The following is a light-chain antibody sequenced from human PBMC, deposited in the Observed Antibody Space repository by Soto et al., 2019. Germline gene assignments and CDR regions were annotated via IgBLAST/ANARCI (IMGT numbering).Light chain of an antibody. V-gene: IGKV1-39*01. CDR2: GAS. CDR3: QQTYGTPIT. J-gene: IGKJ5*01. Sequence: DVEVTQSPSSLSASVGDRVTITCRTSQIIVTYLSWYQQRPGKAPSLLIYGASTLQSGVPSRFSGSGSGTDFSLTINSLQPEDSATYYCQQTYGTPITFGRGTRLEIK. CDR1: QIIVTY.